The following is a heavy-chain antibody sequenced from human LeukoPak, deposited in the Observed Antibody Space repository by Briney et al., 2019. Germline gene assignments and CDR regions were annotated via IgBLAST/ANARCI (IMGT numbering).Heavy chain of an antibody. Sequence: SETLSLTCTVSGGSISSYYWSWIRQPPGKGLEWIGYIYYSGSTNYNPSLKSRVTISVDTSKNQFSLKLSSVTAADTAVYYCARDGYEGTYYYYMDVWGKGTTVTVSS. V-gene: IGHV4-59*01. D-gene: IGHD3-3*01. CDR2: IYYSGST. J-gene: IGHJ6*03. CDR1: GGSISSYY. CDR3: ARDGYEGTYYYYMDV.